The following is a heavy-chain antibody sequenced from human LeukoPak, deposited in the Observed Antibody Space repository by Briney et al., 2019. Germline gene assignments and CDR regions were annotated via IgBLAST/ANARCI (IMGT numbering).Heavy chain of an antibody. CDR2: INPNSGGT. V-gene: IGHV1-2*02. CDR3: TRGGKDGYSYGYGWFGP. J-gene: IGHJ5*02. CDR1: GYTFTGYY. D-gene: IGHD5-18*01. Sequence: ASVKVSCKASGYTFTGYYMHWVRQAPGQGLEWMGWINPNSGGTNYAQKFQGRVTMTRDTSISTAYMELSRLRSDDTAVYYCTRGGKDGYSYGYGWFGPWGQGTLVTVSS.